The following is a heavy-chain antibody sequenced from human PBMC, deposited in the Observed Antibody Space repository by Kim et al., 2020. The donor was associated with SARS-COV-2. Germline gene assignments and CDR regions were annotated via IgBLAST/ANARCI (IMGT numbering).Heavy chain of an antibody. V-gene: IGHV3-30*18. CDR1: GFTFSSYG. CDR3: ANLLSLFSTVAVAEKNRGFDY. D-gene: IGHD6-19*01. Sequence: GGSLRLSCAASGFTFSSYGMHWVRQAPGKGLEWVAVISYDGSNKYYADSVKGRFTISRDNSKNTLYLQMNSLRAEDTAVYYCANLLSLFSTVAVAEKNRGFDYWGQGTLVTVSS. J-gene: IGHJ4*02. CDR2: ISYDGSNK.